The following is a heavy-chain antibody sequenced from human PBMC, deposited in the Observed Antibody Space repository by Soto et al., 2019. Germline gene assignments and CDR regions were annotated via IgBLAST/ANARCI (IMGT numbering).Heavy chain of an antibody. CDR2: IIPIFGTA. CDR3: AAHFHWGPSNYYYGMDV. Sequence: QVQLVQSGAEVKKPGSSVKVSCKASGGTFSSYAISWVRQAPGQGLEWMGGIIPIFGTADYAQKFQGRVTITADESTSTAYMELTGLRSEDTAVYYCAAHFHWGPSNYYYGMDVWGQGNTVTVSS. D-gene: IGHD7-27*01. J-gene: IGHJ6*02. CDR1: GGTFSSYA. V-gene: IGHV1-69*12.